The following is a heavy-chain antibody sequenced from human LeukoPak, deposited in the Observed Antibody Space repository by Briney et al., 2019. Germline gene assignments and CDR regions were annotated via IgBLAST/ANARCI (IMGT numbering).Heavy chain of an antibody. CDR1: GFTFSSYW. J-gene: IGHJ4*02. V-gene: IGHV3-7*05. CDR3: ARSLGYCSAGSCFPFDY. CDR2: IKQDGSDK. Sequence: GGFLRLSCAASGFTFSSYWMSWVRQAPGKGLEWVANIKQDGSDKYYVDSVKGRFTISRDNAKNSLYLQMSSLRAEDTAVYYCARSLGYCSAGSCFPFDYWGQGTLVTVSS. D-gene: IGHD2-15*01.